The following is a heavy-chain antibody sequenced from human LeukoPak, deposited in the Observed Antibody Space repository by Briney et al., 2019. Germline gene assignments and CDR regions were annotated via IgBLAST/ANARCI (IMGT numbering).Heavy chain of an antibody. CDR3: ARDGGGGFDY. CDR1: GYTSTNYY. D-gene: IGHD3-16*01. CDR2: ANPGVDYT. V-gene: IGHV1-46*01. Sequence: GASVKVSCKASGYTSTNYYTHWVRQAPGQGLEWMGMANPGVDYTRYAQKFQGRVTMTRDMSTGTVYMELSSLTSGDTTVYYCARDGGGGFDYWGQGTRVTVSS. J-gene: IGHJ4*02.